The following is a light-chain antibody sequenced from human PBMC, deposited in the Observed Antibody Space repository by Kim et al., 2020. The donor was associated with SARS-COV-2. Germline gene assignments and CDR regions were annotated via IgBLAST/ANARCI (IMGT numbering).Light chain of an antibody. V-gene: IGKV3-15*01. CDR1: QSVSSN. CDR3: QHYNDWPPWT. CDR2: SAS. Sequence: SPGERATLSCRASQSVSSNVAWYQQKPGQAPRLLVYSASTRATGIPARFSGSGSGTEFTLTISSLESEDFAVYYCQHYNDWPPWTFGEGTKVDIK. J-gene: IGKJ1*01.